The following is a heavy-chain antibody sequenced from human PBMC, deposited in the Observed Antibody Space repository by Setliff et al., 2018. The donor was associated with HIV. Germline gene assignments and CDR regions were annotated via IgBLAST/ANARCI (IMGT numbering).Heavy chain of an antibody. V-gene: IGHV4-39*01. J-gene: IGHJ3*02. Sequence: SETLSLTCTVSGGSISSSSYYWGWIRQPPGKGLEWIGSIYYTGSTYYNPSLKSRVTISVDTSKNQFSLKLSSVTAADTAVYYCARRQQLWLLYAFDIWGQGTMVTVSS. CDR1: GGSISSSSYY. CDR2: IYYTGST. D-gene: IGHD5-18*01. CDR3: ARRQQLWLLYAFDI.